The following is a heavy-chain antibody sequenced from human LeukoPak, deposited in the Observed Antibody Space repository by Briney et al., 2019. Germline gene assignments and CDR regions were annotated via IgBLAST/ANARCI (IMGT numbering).Heavy chain of an antibody. D-gene: IGHD5-18*01. Sequence: SGGSLRLSCAASGFTFSSYSMNWVRQAPGKGLEWVSYISSSSTTIYYADSVKGRFTISRDSTRNSLYLQMNSLRAEDTAVYYCARGSVDTAMAYYFDYWGQGTLVTVSS. V-gene: IGHV3-48*01. CDR2: ISSSSTTI. J-gene: IGHJ4*02. CDR3: ARGSVDTAMAYYFDY. CDR1: GFTFSSYS.